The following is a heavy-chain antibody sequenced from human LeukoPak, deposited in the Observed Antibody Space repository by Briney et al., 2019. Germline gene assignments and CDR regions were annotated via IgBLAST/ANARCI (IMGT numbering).Heavy chain of an antibody. J-gene: IGHJ4*02. Sequence: GGSLRLSCAASGFTFSNYAMNWVRQAPGKGLEWVSSISGSSTYIYYADSVKGRFTISRDNAKNSLYLQINSLRAEDTAIYYCARRGYYDSSGYDYWGQGTLVTVSS. CDR1: GFTFSNYA. CDR2: ISGSSTYI. CDR3: ARRGYYDSSGYDY. V-gene: IGHV3-21*01. D-gene: IGHD3-22*01.